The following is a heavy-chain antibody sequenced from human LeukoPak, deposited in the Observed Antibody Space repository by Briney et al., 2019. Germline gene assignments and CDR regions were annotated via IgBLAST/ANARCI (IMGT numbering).Heavy chain of an antibody. J-gene: IGHJ3*01. CDR1: GGSISSYY. CDR2: IYYSGST. D-gene: IGHD1-26*01. Sequence: PSETLSLTCTVSGGSISSYYWSWIRQPPGKGLEWIGNIYYSGSTNYNPSLKSRVTISIDPSKNQFSLKLNSVTAADTAVYYCAREGRSGSYSRGPAFDFWGQGTMVTVSS. V-gene: IGHV4-59*12. CDR3: AREGRSGSYSRGPAFDF.